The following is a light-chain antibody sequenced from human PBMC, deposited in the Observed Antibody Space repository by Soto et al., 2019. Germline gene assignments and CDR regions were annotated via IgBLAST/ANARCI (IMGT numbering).Light chain of an antibody. CDR3: QQRSNWPSIT. V-gene: IGKV3D-20*02. CDR2: GAS. CDR1: QSFTTSQ. Sequence: EIVLTQSPGTLALTPGERATLFCRASQSFTTSQLAWYQQKPGQAPRVLIFGASSRATGIPDRFSGSGSGTDFTLTIGRLEPEDSAVYYCQQRSNWPSITFGQGTRLEIK. J-gene: IGKJ5*01.